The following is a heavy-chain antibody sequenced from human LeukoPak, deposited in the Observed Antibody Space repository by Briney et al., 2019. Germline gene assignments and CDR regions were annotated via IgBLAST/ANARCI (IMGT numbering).Heavy chain of an antibody. CDR3: ASGYCSAGTCYALDY. D-gene: IGHD2-15*01. CDR1: GYTFTGYF. Sequence: ASVKVSCKASGYTFTGYFLHWVRQAPGQGLEWMGWVNPNSGDTNYAQKFQGRVTMTRDTSISTAYMDLSRLRSDDTAVYYCASGYCSAGTCYALDYWGQGTLVTVSS. J-gene: IGHJ4*02. V-gene: IGHV1-2*02. CDR2: VNPNSGDT.